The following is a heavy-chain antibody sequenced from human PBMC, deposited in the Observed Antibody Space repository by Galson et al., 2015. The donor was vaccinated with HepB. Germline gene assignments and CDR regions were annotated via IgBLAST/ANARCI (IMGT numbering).Heavy chain of an antibody. Sequence: SVKVSCKASGYTFTSYSMHWVRQAPGQGLEWMGIINPSGGSTSYAQKFQGRVTMTRDTSTSTVYMEMSSLRSEDTAVYYCATTESYRLPEAYYYGMDVWRQATTIAVSA. CDR1: GYTFTSYS. J-gene: IGHJ6*01. D-gene: IGHD1-26*01. V-gene: IGHV1-46*01. CDR3: ATTESYRLPEAYYYGMDV. CDR2: INPSGGST.